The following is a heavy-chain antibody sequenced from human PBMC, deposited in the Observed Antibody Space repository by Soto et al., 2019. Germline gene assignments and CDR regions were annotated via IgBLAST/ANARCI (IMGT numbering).Heavy chain of an antibody. CDR2: IWYDGSNK. CDR1: GFTFSSYG. J-gene: IGHJ6*02. D-gene: IGHD6-13*01. Sequence: QVQLVESGGGVVQPGRSLRLSCAASGFTFSSYGMHWVRQAPGKGLEWVAVIWYDGSNKYYADSVKGRFTISRDNSKNTLYLQMNSLRAADTAVYYCARDQGYSSSYYYYGMDVWGQGTTVTVSS. CDR3: ARDQGYSSSYYYYGMDV. V-gene: IGHV3-33*01.